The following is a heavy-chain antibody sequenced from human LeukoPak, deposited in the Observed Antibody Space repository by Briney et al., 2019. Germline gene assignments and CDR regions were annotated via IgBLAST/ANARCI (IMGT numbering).Heavy chain of an antibody. Sequence: SETLSLTCTVSGVSISSYYWSWIRQPAGKGLEWIGRIYTSGSTNYNPSLKSRVTMSVDTSKNQFSLKLSSVTAADTAVYYCARARYCSSTSCPYYYYYYMDVWGKGTTVTVSS. CDR2: IYTSGST. J-gene: IGHJ6*03. CDR1: GVSISSYY. CDR3: ARARYCSSTSCPYYYYYYMDV. V-gene: IGHV4-4*07. D-gene: IGHD2-2*01.